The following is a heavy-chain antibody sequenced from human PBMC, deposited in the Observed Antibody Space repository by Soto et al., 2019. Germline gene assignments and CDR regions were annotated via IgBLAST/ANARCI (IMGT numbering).Heavy chain of an antibody. CDR1: GFPFSGSA. J-gene: IGHJ6*02. V-gene: IGHV3-73*01. Sequence: PGGSLRLSCAASGFPFSGSAMHWVRQASGQWLEWVGRIRSKANSYATAYAASVKGRCSISRDDSKNTAYLQMNSLKTEDTAVYYCTTSSRFLDYYHYGMDVWGQGXTVTVYS. CDR3: TTSSRFLDYYHYGMDV. CDR2: IRSKANSYAT. D-gene: IGHD3-3*01.